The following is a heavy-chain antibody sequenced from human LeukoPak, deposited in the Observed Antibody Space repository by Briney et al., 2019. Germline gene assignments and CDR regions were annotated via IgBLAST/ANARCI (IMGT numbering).Heavy chain of an antibody. CDR3: AREGGTFSSNLDYFDL. J-gene: IGHJ4*02. D-gene: IGHD6-13*01. Sequence: GESLRLSCTASGFTFRRCTINWVRQAPGKGLEWVSSISSNGYYIYYAVSLEGRFTISRDNAKNSLYLQMDGLRAEDTAMYYCAREGGTFSSNLDYFDLWGQGTLVTVSS. CDR2: ISSNGYYI. CDR1: GFTFRRCT. V-gene: IGHV3-21*01.